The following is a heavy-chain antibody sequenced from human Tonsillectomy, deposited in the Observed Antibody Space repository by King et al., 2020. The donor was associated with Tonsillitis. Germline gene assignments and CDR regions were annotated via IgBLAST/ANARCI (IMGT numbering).Heavy chain of an antibody. CDR1: GFTFRSYA. J-gene: IGHJ4*02. V-gene: IGHV3-23*04. CDR2: ISGSGGGT. Sequence: VQLVESGGGLVQPGGSLRLSCAASGFTFRSYAVSWVRQAPGKGLEWVSTISGSGGGTYYADSVKGRFTISRKNSKNTLYRQMKSLRAEDTDVYYCAKAGTWYPTGSMDYWGQGTLVTVSS. D-gene: IGHD1-14*01. CDR3: AKAGTWYPTGSMDY.